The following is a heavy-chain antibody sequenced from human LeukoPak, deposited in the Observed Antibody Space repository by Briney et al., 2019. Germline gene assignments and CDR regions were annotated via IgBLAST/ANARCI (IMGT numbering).Heavy chain of an antibody. V-gene: IGHV1-2*02. CDR3: ATSSLICGDYEAFDI. J-gene: IGHJ3*02. CDR1: LYTFTDYH. D-gene: IGHD4-17*01. Sequence: GASVKVSCQSSLYTFTDYHIHWVRQAPGQGLEWMGWINPNSCGTSYVPEFQGRATMTRDTSTSTAYMELSRLRSYDTAVYYCATSSLICGDYEAFDIWGHGTVVTVSS. CDR2: INPNSCGT.